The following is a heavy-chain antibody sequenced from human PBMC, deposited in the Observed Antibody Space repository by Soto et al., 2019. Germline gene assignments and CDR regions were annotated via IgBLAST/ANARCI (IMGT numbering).Heavy chain of an antibody. V-gene: IGHV4-34*01. CDR3: ARVESASWLDL. CDR1: GGSISSYY. J-gene: IGHJ5*02. CDR2: INHSGRT. Sequence: SETLSLTCTVSGGSISSYYWSWIRQPPGKGLEWIGEINHSGRTNYNPSLKSRVTISLDTSKNQFSLRLNSVTAADTAVYYCARVESASWLDLWGLGTLVTVSS. D-gene: IGHD3-3*01.